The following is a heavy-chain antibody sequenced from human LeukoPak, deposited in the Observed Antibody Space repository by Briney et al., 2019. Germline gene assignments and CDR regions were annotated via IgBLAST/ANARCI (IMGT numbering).Heavy chain of an antibody. Sequence: QPGGSLRLSCAASGFTFSSYAMTWVRQAPGKGLEWVAAISGSGGSTNYADSVKGRFTISRDNSKNTLYLQMNSLRAEDTAVYYCAKDDRWDSSGYYYIFGYFQHWGQGTLVTVSS. V-gene: IGHV3-23*01. J-gene: IGHJ1*01. CDR3: AKDDRWDSSGYYYIFGYFQH. CDR1: GFTFSSYA. D-gene: IGHD3-22*01. CDR2: ISGSGGST.